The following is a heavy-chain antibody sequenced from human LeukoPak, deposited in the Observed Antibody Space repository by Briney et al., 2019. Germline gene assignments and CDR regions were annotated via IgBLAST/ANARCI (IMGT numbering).Heavy chain of an antibody. Sequence: GGSLRLSCAASGFTFSSDWMSWVRQAPGKGLEWVANIKQDGSEKYYVDSVKGRFTISRDNAKNSLYLQMNSMRAEDTAVYYCARDGTYYDFWSGYSNGDAFDIWGQGTMVTVSS. J-gene: IGHJ3*02. CDR2: IKQDGSEK. V-gene: IGHV3-7*01. D-gene: IGHD3-3*01. CDR3: ARDGTYYDFWSGYSNGDAFDI. CDR1: GFTFSSDW.